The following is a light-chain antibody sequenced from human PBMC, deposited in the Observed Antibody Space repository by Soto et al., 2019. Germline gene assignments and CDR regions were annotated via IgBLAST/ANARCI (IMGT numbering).Light chain of an antibody. CDR2: GAA. CDR3: QHYNSYSEA. V-gene: IGKV3-15*01. J-gene: IGKJ1*01. Sequence: TQSPVTLSLSPGERATLSCRASQSVRTYLAWYQVKPGQAPRLLIYGAATRATGIPARFSGSGSGTEFTLTISSLQPDDFATYYCQHYNSYSEAFGQGTKVDIK. CDR1: QSVRTY.